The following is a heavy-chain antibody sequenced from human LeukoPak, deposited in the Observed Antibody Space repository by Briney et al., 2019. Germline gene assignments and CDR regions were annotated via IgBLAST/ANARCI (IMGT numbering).Heavy chain of an antibody. CDR3: ARAPRTYDSSDYYPLY. V-gene: IGHV3-21*01. CDR1: GFTFSSYS. Sequence: GGSLRLSCAASGFTFSSYSMNWVRQAPGKGLEWVSSISSSSSYIYYADSVKGRFTISRDNAKNSLYLQMNSLRAEDTAVYYCARAPRTYDSSDYYPLYWGQGTLVTVSS. D-gene: IGHD3-22*01. CDR2: ISSSSSYI. J-gene: IGHJ4*02.